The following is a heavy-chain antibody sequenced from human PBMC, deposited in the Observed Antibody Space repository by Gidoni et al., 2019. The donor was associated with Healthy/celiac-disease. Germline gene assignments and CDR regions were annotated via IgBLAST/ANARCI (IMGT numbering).Heavy chain of an antibody. CDR1: GSTFSSYA. V-gene: IGHV3-23*01. D-gene: IGHD1-26*01. Sequence: EVQLLESGGGLVQPGGSLRLSCAASGSTFSSYAMSWVRQAPGKGLEWVSAISGSGGSTYYADSVKGRFTISRDNSKNTLYLQMNSLRAEDTAVYYCAKVVGATKEKYYFDYWGQGTLVTVSS. J-gene: IGHJ4*02. CDR2: ISGSGGST. CDR3: AKVVGATKEKYYFDY.